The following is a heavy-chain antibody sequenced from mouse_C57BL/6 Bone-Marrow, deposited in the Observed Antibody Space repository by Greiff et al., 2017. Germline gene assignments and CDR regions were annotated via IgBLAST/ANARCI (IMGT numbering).Heavy chain of an antibody. CDR3: ASPKSTVPDY. CDR2: FYPISGNT. Sequence: VQLQESGAELARPGASVKLSCKASGYTFTSYGISWVKQRTGQGLEWIGEFYPISGNTYYNEKFKGKATLTAAKSSSTAYLELRSLPSEDSAVYVGASPKSTVPDYWGQGTTLTGSS. J-gene: IGHJ2*01. D-gene: IGHD1-1*01. V-gene: IGHV1-81*01. CDR1: GYTFTSYG.